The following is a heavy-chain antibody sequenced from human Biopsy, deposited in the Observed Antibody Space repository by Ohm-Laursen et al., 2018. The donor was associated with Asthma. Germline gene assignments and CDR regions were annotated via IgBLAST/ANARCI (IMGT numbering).Heavy chain of an antibody. D-gene: IGHD6-19*01. J-gene: IGHJ4*02. CDR1: GFADSRDH. Sequence: SLRHSCAASGFADSRDHMFWVRQAPGKGLEWVEGIYRGGTSHTADSVRGRFTISRDCSKNTLHLQMHSLRVEDTAVYYWARGDSSGWSHYYFDYWGQGTLVTVSS. CDR2: IYRGGTS. V-gene: IGHV3-53*01. CDR3: ARGDSSGWSHYYFDY.